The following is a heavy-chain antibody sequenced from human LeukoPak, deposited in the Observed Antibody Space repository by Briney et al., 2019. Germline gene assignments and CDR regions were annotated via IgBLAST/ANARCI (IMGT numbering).Heavy chain of an antibody. D-gene: IGHD3-9*01. J-gene: IGHJ5*02. V-gene: IGHV4-61*09. Sequence: SETLSLTCTVSGGSISSGSYYWNWIRQPAGKRLEWLGHVFTRGTTNYNASLEGRLTISLDTARNQFSLYLSSVTAADTAMYFCATLTGYSSESWFDPWGQGILVTVSS. CDR3: ATLTGYSSESWFDP. CDR1: GGSISSGSYY. CDR2: VFTRGTT.